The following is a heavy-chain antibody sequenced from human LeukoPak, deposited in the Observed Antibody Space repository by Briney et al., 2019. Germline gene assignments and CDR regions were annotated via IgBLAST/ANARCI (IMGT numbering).Heavy chain of an antibody. D-gene: IGHD6-13*01. CDR2: ADYDGSDT. Sequence: SGGSLRLSCAASGFTFSRYWMHWVRQAPGKGLVWVSRADYDGSDTSYADSVRGRFTISRDNAKNTLYLQMNSLSAEDTAVYYCATLAAAGTNHWGQGTLVTVSS. V-gene: IGHV3-74*01. CDR1: GFTFSRYW. J-gene: IGHJ5*02. CDR3: ATLAAAGTNH.